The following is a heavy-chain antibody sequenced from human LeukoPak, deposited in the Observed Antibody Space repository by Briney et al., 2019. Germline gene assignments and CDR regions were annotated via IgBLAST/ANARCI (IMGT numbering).Heavy chain of an antibody. CDR2: IIPILGTR. CDR3: ARDLFGFWYYYGSGSYYNFNY. Sequence: GASVKVSCKASGGTFSSYAISWVRQAPGQGLGWMGGIIPILGTRNYVQKFQGRVTMTRDTSTSTVYMELSSLRSEDTAVYYCARDLFGFWYYYGSGSYYNFNYWGQGTLVTVSS. CDR1: GGTFSSYA. J-gene: IGHJ4*02. V-gene: IGHV1-69*05. D-gene: IGHD3-10*01.